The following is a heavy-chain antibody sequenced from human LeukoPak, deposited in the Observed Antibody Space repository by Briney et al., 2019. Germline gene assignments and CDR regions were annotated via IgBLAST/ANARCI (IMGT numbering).Heavy chain of an antibody. Sequence: GASVKVSCKASGYTFTSYYMHWVRQAPGQGLEWMGIINPSGGSTSYAQKFQGRVTITRDTSTSTVYMELSSLRSEDTAVYYCATHSVRDGYNYRFDYWGQGTLVTVSS. J-gene: IGHJ4*02. CDR1: GYTFTSYY. CDR2: INPSGGST. D-gene: IGHD5-24*01. V-gene: IGHV1-46*03. CDR3: ATHSVRDGYNYRFDY.